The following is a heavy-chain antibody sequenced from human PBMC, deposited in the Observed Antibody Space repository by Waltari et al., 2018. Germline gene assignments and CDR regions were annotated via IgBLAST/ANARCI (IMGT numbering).Heavy chain of an antibody. CDR2: MNPNSGNT. V-gene: IGHV1-8*01. CDR3: ARDRSRMAVGATTADY. Sequence: QVQLVQSGAEVKKPGASVKVSCKASGYTFTSYDINWVRQATGQGLEWMGWMNPNSGNTGYAQKFQGRGTMTRNTSISTAYMELNSLRAEDTAVYYCARDRSRMAVGATTADYWGQGTLVTVSS. J-gene: IGHJ4*02. CDR1: GYTFTSYD. D-gene: IGHD1-26*01.